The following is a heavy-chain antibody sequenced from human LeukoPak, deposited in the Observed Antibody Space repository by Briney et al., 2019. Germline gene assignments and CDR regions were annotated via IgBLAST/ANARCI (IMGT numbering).Heavy chain of an antibody. J-gene: IGHJ4*02. Sequence: GGSLRLSCAASGFTFSSYAMPWVRQAPGKGLEWVAVISYDGSNKYYADSVKGRFTISRDNSKNTLYLQMNSLRAEDTAVYYCARSKLGYCSSTSCYTDYWGQGTLVTVSS. D-gene: IGHD2-2*02. CDR1: GFTFSSYA. CDR3: ARSKLGYCSSTSCYTDY. CDR2: ISYDGSNK. V-gene: IGHV3-30-3*01.